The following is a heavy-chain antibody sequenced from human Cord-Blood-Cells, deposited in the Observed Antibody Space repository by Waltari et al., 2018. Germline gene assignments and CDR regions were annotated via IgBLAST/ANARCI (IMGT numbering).Heavy chain of an antibody. V-gene: IGHV3-7*01. D-gene: IGHD4-17*01. CDR2: IKQDGSEK. Sequence: EVQLVESGGGLVQPGGSLRLSCAASGFTFSSYWMSWGRQAPGKGLEWVANIKQDGSEKYYVDSVKGRFTISRDNAKNSLYLQMNSLRAEDTAVYYCARDHDYGDYYFDYWGQGTLVTVSS. CDR3: ARDHDYGDYYFDY. CDR1: GFTFSSYW. J-gene: IGHJ4*02.